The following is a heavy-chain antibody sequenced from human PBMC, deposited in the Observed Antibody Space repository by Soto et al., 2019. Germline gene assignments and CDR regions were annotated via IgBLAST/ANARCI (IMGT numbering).Heavy chain of an antibody. V-gene: IGHV4-34*01. J-gene: IGHJ4*02. D-gene: IGHD6-13*01. CDR2: INHSGST. CDR1: GGSFSDFY. CDR3: ARLSGVAAAGTH. Sequence: SETLSLTCAVYGGSFSDFYWTWIRQLPGKGLEWIGEINHSGSTNYNPSLKSRVAISVDTSKNQFSLKLSSVTAADTAVYYCARLSGVAAAGTHWGQGTLVTVSS.